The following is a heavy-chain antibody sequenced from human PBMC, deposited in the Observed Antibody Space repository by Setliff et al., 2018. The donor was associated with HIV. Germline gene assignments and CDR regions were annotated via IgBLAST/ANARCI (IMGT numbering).Heavy chain of an antibody. J-gene: IGHJ4*02. CDR3: ARDRGGSYTPLDF. V-gene: IGHV3-48*01. Sequence: GSLRLSCAASGFTFSSYSMNWVRQAPGRGLEWVSFISGNSGAVTYADSVKGRFTISRDNARNSLYLQLNSLRAEDTAVYYCARDRGGSYTPLDFWGQGTLVTVS. D-gene: IGHD1-26*01. CDR1: GFTFSSYS. CDR2: ISGNSGAV.